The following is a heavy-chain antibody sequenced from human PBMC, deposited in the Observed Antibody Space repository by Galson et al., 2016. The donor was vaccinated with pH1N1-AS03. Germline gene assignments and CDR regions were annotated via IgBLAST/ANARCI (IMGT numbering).Heavy chain of an antibody. D-gene: IGHD3-9*01. V-gene: IGHV4-34*01. J-gene: IGHJ5*02. CDR2: SNHSGGT. Sequence: SETLSLTCAVYGGPFNIYYWSWIRPPPGKGLEWNGESNHSGGTNYNPSLKSRVALSDDTSKETFSVNLTSVTAADMAVYYCVVDWAPCGFALWGQGTLVTVSS. CDR3: VVDWAPCGFAL. CDR1: GGPFNIYY.